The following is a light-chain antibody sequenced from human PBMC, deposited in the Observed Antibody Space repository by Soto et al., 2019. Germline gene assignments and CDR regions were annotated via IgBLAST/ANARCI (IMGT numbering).Light chain of an antibody. CDR1: QSVLYSSNNKNY. J-gene: IGKJ5*01. V-gene: IGKV4-1*01. Sequence: DIVMTQSPDSLAVSLGERATINCKSSQSVLYSSNNKNYLAWYQQKPGQPPKLLIYWASTRESGVPDRFSGSGSGTDLTLTISSLQAEAVAVYYCQQYYSTPPTFGQGTRLEIK. CDR3: QQYYSTPPT. CDR2: WAS.